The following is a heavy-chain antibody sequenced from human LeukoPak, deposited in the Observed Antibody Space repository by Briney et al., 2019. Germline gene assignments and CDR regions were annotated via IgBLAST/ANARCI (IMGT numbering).Heavy chain of an antibody. Sequence: SETLSLTCTVSGGSISSSSYYWGWIRQPPGTGLEWIGSIYYSGSTYYNPSLKSRVTISVDTSKNQFSLKLSSVTAADTAVYYCARSTYYDYVWGSYRPFDYWGQGTLVTVSS. D-gene: IGHD3-16*02. CDR2: IYYSGST. V-gene: IGHV4-39*01. J-gene: IGHJ4*02. CDR1: GGSISSSSYY. CDR3: ARSTYYDYVWGSYRPFDY.